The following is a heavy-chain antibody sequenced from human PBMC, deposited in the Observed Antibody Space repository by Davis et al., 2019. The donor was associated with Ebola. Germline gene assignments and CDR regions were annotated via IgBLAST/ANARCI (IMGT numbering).Heavy chain of an antibody. V-gene: IGHV4-34*01. CDR1: GGSFSGYY. CDR3: ARDWVVRGVIMGYYGMDV. J-gene: IGHJ6*02. D-gene: IGHD3-10*02. Sequence: SETLSLTCAVYGGSFSGYYWSWIRQPPGKGLEWIGEINHSGSTYYNPSLKSRVTISVDTSKNQFSLKLSSVTAADTAVYYCARDWVVRGVIMGYYGMDVWGQGTTVTVSS. CDR2: INHSGST.